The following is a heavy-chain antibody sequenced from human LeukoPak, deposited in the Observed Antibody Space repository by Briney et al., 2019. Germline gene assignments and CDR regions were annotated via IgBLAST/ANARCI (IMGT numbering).Heavy chain of an antibody. V-gene: IGHV4-59*12. D-gene: IGHD3-3*01. CDR1: GGSISSFY. J-gene: IGHJ5*02. CDR3: AKNGQSGFSFDP. Sequence: SETLSLTCTVSGGSISSFYWSWIRQTPGKGLEWIGHIYFTGSSDLNPTLKSRFSISIDTSKNQFSLNLNSVTAADTAVYYCAKNGQSGFSFDPWGQGTLVTVSS. CDR2: IYFTGSS.